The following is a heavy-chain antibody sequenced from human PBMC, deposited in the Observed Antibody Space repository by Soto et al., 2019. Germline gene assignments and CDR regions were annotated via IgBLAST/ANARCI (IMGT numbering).Heavy chain of an antibody. V-gene: IGHV3-23*01. Sequence: GGSLRLSCAASGFTFSSYAMSWVRQAPGKGLEWVSAISGSGGSTYYADSVKGRFTISRDNSKNTLYLQMNSLRAEDTAVYYCAKDRGPPKDIVVVPAAKFDYWGQGTLVTVSS. J-gene: IGHJ4*02. CDR1: GFTFSSYA. CDR3: AKDRGPPKDIVVVPAAKFDY. CDR2: ISGSGGST. D-gene: IGHD2-2*01.